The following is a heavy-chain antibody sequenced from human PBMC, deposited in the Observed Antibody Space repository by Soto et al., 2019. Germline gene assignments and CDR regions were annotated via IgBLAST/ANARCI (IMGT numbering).Heavy chain of an antibody. J-gene: IGHJ4*02. Sequence: TLSLTCTVSGGSISSGDYYWSWIRQPPGKGLEWIGYIYYSGSTYYNPSLKSRVTIPVDTSKNQFSLKLSSVTAADTAVYYCVFYSSSSGFDYWGQGTLVTVSS. CDR2: IYYSGST. V-gene: IGHV4-30-4*01. D-gene: IGHD6-6*01. CDR1: GGSISSGDYY. CDR3: VFYSSSSGFDY.